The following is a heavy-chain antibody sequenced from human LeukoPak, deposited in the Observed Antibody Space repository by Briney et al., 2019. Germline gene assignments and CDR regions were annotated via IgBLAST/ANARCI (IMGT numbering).Heavy chain of an antibody. CDR2: INQDGHEK. J-gene: IGHJ6*02. Sequence: GGSLRLSCVTSGFTFSSYWMTWVRQAPGKGLEWVADINQDGHEKNYVDSVKGRFTMSRDNPKNSVYLQMNSLRAEDTAVYFCVRDMDVWAQGTTVTVSS. V-gene: IGHV3-7*05. CDR3: VRDMDV. CDR1: GFTFSSYW.